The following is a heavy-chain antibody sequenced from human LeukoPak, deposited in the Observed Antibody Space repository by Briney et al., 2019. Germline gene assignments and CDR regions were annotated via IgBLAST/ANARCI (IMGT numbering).Heavy chain of an antibody. J-gene: IGHJ4*02. D-gene: IGHD6-6*01. CDR2: IYSGGST. CDR1: GFTVSSNY. V-gene: IGHV3-53*01. Sequence: GGSLRLSCAASGFTVSSNYMSWVRQAPGKGLEWVSVIYSGGSTYYADSVKGRFTISRDNPKNTLYLQMKSLRAEDTAVYYCARGRPAGYFDYWGQGTLVTVSS. CDR3: ARGRPAGYFDY.